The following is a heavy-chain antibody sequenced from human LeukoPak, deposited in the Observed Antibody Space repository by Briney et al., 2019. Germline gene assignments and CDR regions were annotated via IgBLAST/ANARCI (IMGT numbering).Heavy chain of an antibody. V-gene: IGHV1-2*06. CDR3: APGPGWFDP. D-gene: IGHD7-27*01. J-gene: IGHJ5*02. CDR2: INPNSGGT. CDR1: GYALTGYY. Sequence: ASVKVSCKASGYALTGYYMHWVRQAPGQGLEWMGRINPNSGGTNYAQKFQGRVTMTRDTSISTAYMELSRLTSDDTAVYYCAPGPGWFDPWGQGTLLTVSS.